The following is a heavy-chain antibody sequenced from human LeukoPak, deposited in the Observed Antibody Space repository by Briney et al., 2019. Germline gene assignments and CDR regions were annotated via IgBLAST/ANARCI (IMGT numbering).Heavy chain of an antibody. D-gene: IGHD6-13*01. CDR3: ARRLAAATFDY. CDR1: GGSISSYY. CDR2: IYYSGST. Sequence: PSETLSLTCTVSGGSISSYYWSWIRQPPGKGLEGIGYIYYSGSTNYNPSLKSRVTISVDTSKNQFSLKLSSVTAADTAVYYCARRLAAATFDYWGQGTLVTVSS. V-gene: IGHV4-59*08. J-gene: IGHJ4*02.